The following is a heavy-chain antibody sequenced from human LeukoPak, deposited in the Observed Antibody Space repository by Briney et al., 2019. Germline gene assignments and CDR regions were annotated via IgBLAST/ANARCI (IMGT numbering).Heavy chain of an antibody. CDR3: ARGLWGGQDGGNSVFDY. Sequence: PSETLSLTCTVSGGSISSYYWSWIRQPPGKGLEWIGYIYYSGSTNYNPSLKSRVTISVDTSKNQFSLKLSSVTAADTAVYYCARGLWGGQDGGNSVFDYWGQGTLVTVSS. D-gene: IGHD4-23*01. J-gene: IGHJ4*02. CDR1: GGSISSYY. CDR2: IYYSGST. V-gene: IGHV4-59*12.